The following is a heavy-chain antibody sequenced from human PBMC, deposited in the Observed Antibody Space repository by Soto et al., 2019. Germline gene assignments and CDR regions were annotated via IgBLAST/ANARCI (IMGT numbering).Heavy chain of an antibody. CDR3: ASWLKEAGIGGSYYY. CDR1: GGTFSNYA. J-gene: IGHJ6*01. V-gene: IGHV1-69*12. D-gene: IGHD6-19*01. CDR2: IMPIFGRA. Sequence: QVQLVQSGAEVKKPGSSVKVSCKASGGTFSNYAFSWVRQAPGQGLEWLGGIMPIFGRADYAQKFRGRVTINADESTSTAHMELSSMRSEDTAVYYCASWLKEAGIGGSYYY.